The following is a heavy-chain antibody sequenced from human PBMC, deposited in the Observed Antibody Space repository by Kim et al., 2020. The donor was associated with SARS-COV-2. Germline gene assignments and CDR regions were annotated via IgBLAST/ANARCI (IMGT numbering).Heavy chain of an antibody. V-gene: IGHV1-46*01. CDR3: ARDALRSRGRVTMVRGVPEDYYMDV. Sequence: ASVKVSCKASGYTFTSYYMHWVRQAPGQGLEWMGIINPSGGSTSYAQKFQGRVTMTRDTSTSTVYMELSSLRSEDTAVYYCARDALRSRGRVTMVRGVPEDYYMDVWGKGTTVTVSS. CDR2: INPSGGST. CDR1: GYTFTSYY. D-gene: IGHD3-10*01. J-gene: IGHJ6*03.